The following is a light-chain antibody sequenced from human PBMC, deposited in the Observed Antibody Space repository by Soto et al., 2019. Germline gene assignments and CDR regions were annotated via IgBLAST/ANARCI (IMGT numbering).Light chain of an antibody. V-gene: IGKV3D-15*01. J-gene: IGKJ1*01. CDR2: GAS. CDR1: QSVSSSY. CDR3: QQYNNWPRT. Sequence: EIVLTQSPGTLSLSPGERATLSCRASQSVSSSYLTWYQQKPGQPPRLLIYGASNRATGIPARFSGSGSGTEFTLTISSLQSEDFAVYYCQQYNNWPRTFGQGTKVDIK.